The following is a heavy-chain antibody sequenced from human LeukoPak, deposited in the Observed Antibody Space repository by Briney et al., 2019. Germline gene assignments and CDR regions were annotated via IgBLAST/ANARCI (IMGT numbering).Heavy chain of an antibody. D-gene: IGHD6-13*01. Sequence: SVKVSCKASGGTFSSYAISWVRQAPGQGLEWMGGIIPIFGTANYAQRFQGRVTITADESTSTAYMELSSLRSEDTAVYYCAKDRRQLSYCGMDVWGQGTTVTVSS. CDR3: AKDRRQLSYCGMDV. CDR1: GGTFSSYA. V-gene: IGHV1-69*13. CDR2: IIPIFGTA. J-gene: IGHJ6*02.